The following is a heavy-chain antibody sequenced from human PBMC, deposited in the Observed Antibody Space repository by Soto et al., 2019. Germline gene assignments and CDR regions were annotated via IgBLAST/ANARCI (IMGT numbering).Heavy chain of an antibody. CDR2: ISSIISYI. CDR1: GFTFSSYS. CDR3: ARDGIAAAGLFDY. D-gene: IGHD6-13*01. V-gene: IGHV3-21*01. Sequence: GGSLRLSCAASGFTFSSYSMNWVRQAPVEGLEFVSSISSIISYIYCADSVKGRFTVSKNNAENALYFQMNSLRAEETAVYYCARDGIAAAGLFDYWGQGTLVTVSS. J-gene: IGHJ4*02.